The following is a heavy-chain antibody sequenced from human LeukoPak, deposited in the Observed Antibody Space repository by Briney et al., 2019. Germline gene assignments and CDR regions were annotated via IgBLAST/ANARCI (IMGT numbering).Heavy chain of an antibody. CDR3: ARTYYDFWSGPRDHAFDI. J-gene: IGHJ3*02. V-gene: IGHV1-69*05. CDR1: GGTFSSYA. Sequence: SVKVSCKASGGTFSSYAISWVRQAPGQGLEWMGRIIPTLGTANYAQKFQGRVTITTDESTSTAYMELSSLRSEDTAVYYCARTYYDFWSGPRDHAFDIWGQGTMVTVSS. CDR2: IIPTLGTA. D-gene: IGHD3-3*01.